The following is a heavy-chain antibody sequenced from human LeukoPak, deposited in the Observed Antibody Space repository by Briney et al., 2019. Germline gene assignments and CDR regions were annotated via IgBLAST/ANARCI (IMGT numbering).Heavy chain of an antibody. J-gene: IGHJ4*02. CDR1: GFTFSSYS. D-gene: IGHD2-15*01. V-gene: IGHV3-21*01. Sequence: PGGSLRLSCAASGFTFSSYSMNWVRQAPGKGLEWVSSISSSSSYIYYADSVKGRSTISRDNAKNSLYLQMNSLRAEDTAVYYCARVSCSGGSCSYYFDYWGQGTLVTVSS. CDR3: ARVSCSGGSCSYYFDY. CDR2: ISSSSSYI.